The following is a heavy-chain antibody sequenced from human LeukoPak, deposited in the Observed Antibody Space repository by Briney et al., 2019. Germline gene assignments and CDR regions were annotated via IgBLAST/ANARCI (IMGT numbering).Heavy chain of an antibody. Sequence: GASVKVSCKASGGTFSSYAISWVRQAPGQGLEWMGGIIPIFGTANYAQKFQGRVTITADESTSTAYMELSSLRSEDTAVYYCARDPYDFWSGSRYYYYYYYMDVWGKGTTVTVSS. CDR2: IIPIFGTA. CDR3: ARDPYDFWSGSRYYYYYYYMDV. J-gene: IGHJ6*03. CDR1: GGTFSSYA. D-gene: IGHD3-3*01. V-gene: IGHV1-69*13.